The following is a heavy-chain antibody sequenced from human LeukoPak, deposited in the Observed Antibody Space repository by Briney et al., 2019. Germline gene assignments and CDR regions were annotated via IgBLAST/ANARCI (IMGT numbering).Heavy chain of an antibody. CDR3: TRDQEDIVVVPAASGS. CDR1: GFTFSNYA. J-gene: IGHJ5*02. Sequence: GGSLRLSCAASGFTFSNYAMSWVRQAPGKGLEWVGFIRSKAYGGTTEYAASVKGRFTISRDDSKSIAYLQMNSLKTEDTAVYYCTRDQEDIVVVPAASGSWGQGTLVTVSS. D-gene: IGHD2-2*01. CDR2: IRSKAYGGTT. V-gene: IGHV3-49*04.